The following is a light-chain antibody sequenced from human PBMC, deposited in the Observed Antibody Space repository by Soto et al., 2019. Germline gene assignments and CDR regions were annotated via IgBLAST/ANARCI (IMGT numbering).Light chain of an antibody. Sequence: EIVLTQSPGTLSFSPGERATLSCRASQSVSSSYLAWYQQKPGQAPRLLIYGASKRATGFPARFSGSGSGTDFTLTISSLQSEDFAVYYCQQYNNWPWTFGQGTKVDIK. CDR2: GAS. CDR3: QQYNNWPWT. CDR1: QSVSSSY. J-gene: IGKJ1*01. V-gene: IGKV3-15*01.